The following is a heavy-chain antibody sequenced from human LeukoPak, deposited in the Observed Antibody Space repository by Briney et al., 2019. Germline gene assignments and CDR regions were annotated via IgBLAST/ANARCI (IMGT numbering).Heavy chain of an antibody. J-gene: IGHJ4*02. CDR1: GGSFSGYY. CDR3: ARGSYYDFWSGTAMSPVRFDY. D-gene: IGHD3-3*01. Sequence: SETLSLTCAVYGGSFSGYYWSWIRQPPGKGLEWIGEINHSGSTNYNPSLKSRVTISVDTSKNQFSLKLSSVTAVDTAVYYCARGSYYDFWSGTAMSPVRFDYWGQGTLVTVSS. V-gene: IGHV4-34*01. CDR2: INHSGST.